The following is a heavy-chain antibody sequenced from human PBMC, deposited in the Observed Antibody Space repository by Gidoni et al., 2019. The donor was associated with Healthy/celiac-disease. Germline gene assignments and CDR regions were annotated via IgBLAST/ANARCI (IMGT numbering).Heavy chain of an antibody. V-gene: IGHV4-59*01. CDR3: ARDKGRASSGIMDY. D-gene: IGHD3-22*01. CDR2: IYYSGSP. J-gene: IGHJ4*02. Sequence: QVQLQESGPGLVKPSETLSLTCTVSGGSISSYYCRWIRQPPGKGLEWIGYIYYSGSPNYHPSLKSRVTISVDTSKNQFSLKLSSVTAADTAVYYCARDKGRASSGIMDYWGQGTLVTVSS. CDR1: GGSISSYY.